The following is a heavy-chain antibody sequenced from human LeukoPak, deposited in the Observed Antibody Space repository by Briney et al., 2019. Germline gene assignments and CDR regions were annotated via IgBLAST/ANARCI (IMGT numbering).Heavy chain of an antibody. CDR3: NTGGYYFDY. Sequence: GGPLRLSCAGSGFIFSNAWMNWVRQAPGKGLEWVGRVKSKYDGGTTDYAAHAKGRFTISRDDSKNTVYLQMNSLKTEDTAIYYCNTGGYYFDYWGQGTLVTVSS. CDR2: VKSKYDGGTT. J-gene: IGHJ4*02. CDR1: GFIFSNAW. V-gene: IGHV3-15*01.